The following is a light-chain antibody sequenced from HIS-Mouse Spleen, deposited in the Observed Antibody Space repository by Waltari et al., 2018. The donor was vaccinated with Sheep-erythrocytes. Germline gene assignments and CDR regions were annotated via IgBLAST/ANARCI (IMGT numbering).Light chain of an antibody. J-gene: IGLJ3*02. Sequence: QSALTQPASVSGSPGQSITISCTGTSSDVGSYNLVSWYQQQPGKAPKLMIYEGSKRPSGVSKRCAGAKSGNKSSLTISGLQAEDEADYYCCSYAGSSTWVFGGGTKLTVL. CDR1: SSDVGSYNL. CDR2: EGS. V-gene: IGLV2-23*01. CDR3: CSYAGSSTWV.